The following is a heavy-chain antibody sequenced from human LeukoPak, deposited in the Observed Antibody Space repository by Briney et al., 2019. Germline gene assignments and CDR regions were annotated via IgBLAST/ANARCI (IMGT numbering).Heavy chain of an antibody. D-gene: IGHD2-21*02. CDR3: AKGYCGGDCYLVFDY. V-gene: IGHV3-30-3*01. CDR2: ISYDGSNK. Sequence: PGGSLRLSCAASGLTFSSYAMHWVRQAPGKGLEWVAVISYDGSNKYYADSVKGRFTISRDNSKNTLYLQMNSLRAEDTAVYYCAKGYCGGDCYLVFDYWGQGTLVTVSS. J-gene: IGHJ4*02. CDR1: GLTFSSYA.